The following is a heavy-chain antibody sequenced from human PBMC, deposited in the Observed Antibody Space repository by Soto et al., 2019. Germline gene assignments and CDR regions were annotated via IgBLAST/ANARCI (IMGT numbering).Heavy chain of an antibody. J-gene: IGHJ2*01. CDR2: IYYSGST. Sequence: QLQLQESGPGLVKPSETLSLTCTVSGGSISSSSYYWGWIRQPPGKGLEWIGSIYYSGSTYYNPSLKSRVTISVDTSKNQFSLKLSSVTAADTAVYYCARRYYYDSSGYYSDWYFDLWGRGTLVTVSS. CDR3: ARRYYYDSSGYYSDWYFDL. V-gene: IGHV4-39*01. D-gene: IGHD3-22*01. CDR1: GGSISSSSYY.